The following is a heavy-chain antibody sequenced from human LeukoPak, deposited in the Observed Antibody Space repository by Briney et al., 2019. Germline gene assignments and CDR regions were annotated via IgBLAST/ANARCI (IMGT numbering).Heavy chain of an antibody. CDR3: AKDGGQGADY. D-gene: IGHD3-16*01. Sequence: GGSLRLSCAASGFTFDSFSINWVRQAPGKGLEWVSGISGSDGSTYYADSVKGRFTISRDNSKNTLYLQMNSLRAEDMAVYYCAKDGGQGADYWGQGTLVSVSS. CDR2: ISGSDGST. J-gene: IGHJ4*02. CDR1: GFTFDSFS. V-gene: IGHV3-23*01.